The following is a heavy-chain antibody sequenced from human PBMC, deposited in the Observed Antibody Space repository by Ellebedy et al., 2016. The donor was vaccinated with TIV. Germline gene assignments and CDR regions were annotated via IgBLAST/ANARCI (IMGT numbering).Heavy chain of an antibody. Sequence: GEPLKISCAASGFTFNSYWMSWVRQAPGKGLEWVANINQDGSRIYYVDSVKGRFTISRDNAKNSVYLRMNTLRVEDTAVYHCVRDGAYGDYSPGYYGMDVWGQGTTVTVSS. J-gene: IGHJ6*02. CDR3: VRDGAYGDYSPGYYGMDV. D-gene: IGHD3-22*01. CDR1: GFTFNSYW. CDR2: INQDGSRI. V-gene: IGHV3-7*03.